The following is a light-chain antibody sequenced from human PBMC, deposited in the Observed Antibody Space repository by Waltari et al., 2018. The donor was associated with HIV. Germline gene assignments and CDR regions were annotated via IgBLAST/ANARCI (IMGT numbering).Light chain of an antibody. CDR1: QNVGTW. V-gene: IGKV1-5*03. CDR2: KAT. J-gene: IGKJ1*01. Sequence: DIHMSQSPPTLTASVGDRVNITCRASQNVGTWLAWYQQKPGEAPKLLIHKATDVEDGVPSRCSGSASGTEFTLTIDSLHPDDFATFYCHQYSNYLGSFGQGTKLELK. CDR3: HQYSNYLGS.